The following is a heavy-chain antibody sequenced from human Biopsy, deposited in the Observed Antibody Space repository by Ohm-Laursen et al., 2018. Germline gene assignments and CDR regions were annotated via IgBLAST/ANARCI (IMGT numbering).Heavy chain of an antibody. D-gene: IGHD6-13*01. J-gene: IGHJ6*02. CDR1: GGSFNGYF. CDR2: ITQSGST. CDR3: ARVPLPGIGAAYQGRFLYGVDV. V-gene: IGHV4-34*01. Sequence: TLSLTCTVYGGSFNGYFWSWIRQPPGKGLEWIGDITQSGSTNYSPSLKSRVTISVDTAKKQFSLSLRSVTAADTAVYYCARVPLPGIGAAYQGRFLYGVDVWGQGTTASVSS.